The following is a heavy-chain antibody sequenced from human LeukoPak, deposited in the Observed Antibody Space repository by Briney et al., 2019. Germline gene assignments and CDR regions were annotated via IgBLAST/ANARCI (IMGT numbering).Heavy chain of an antibody. CDR1: GYSFDEYA. D-gene: IGHD2-2*01. Sequence: PGGSLRLSCAGSGYSFDEYAKHWVRQAPGKGLEWVSGINWKSDKIGYADSVKGRFTISRDNSKNSLYLQMNSLRVEDTALYYCAKDRYCTSSSCPIDYWGQGTMVTVSS. CDR2: INWKSDKI. J-gene: IGHJ4*02. V-gene: IGHV3-9*01. CDR3: AKDRYCTSSSCPIDY.